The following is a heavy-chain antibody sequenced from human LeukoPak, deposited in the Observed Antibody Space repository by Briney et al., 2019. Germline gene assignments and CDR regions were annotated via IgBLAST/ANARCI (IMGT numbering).Heavy chain of an antibody. J-gene: IGHJ4*02. CDR3: ASDTGQVAGPVSGIDY. V-gene: IGHV3-23*01. CDR1: QFNFNNFG. Sequence: QPGGSLRLSCATSQFNFNNFGMTWVRQAPEKGLEWVSSISVSGGSTQYADSVQGRFTISRDNSKKALYLQMNSLRAEDTAVYYCASDTGQVAGPVSGIDYWGQGTLVTVSP. D-gene: IGHD6-19*01. CDR2: ISVSGGST.